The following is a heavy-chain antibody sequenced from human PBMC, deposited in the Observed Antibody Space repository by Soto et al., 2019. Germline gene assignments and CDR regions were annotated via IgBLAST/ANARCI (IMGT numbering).Heavy chain of an antibody. Sequence: GGSLRLSCGASGFTFSDYAMAWVRQAPGKGLEWFSAITGGGDYTYYADSVKGRFTISRDNSKNTLYLEMNSLRDEDTAMYYCAKGSASGRPYYFDFWGQGTLVTVSS. CDR1: GFTFSDYA. D-gene: IGHD6-6*01. CDR2: ITGGGDYT. V-gene: IGHV3-23*01. J-gene: IGHJ4*02. CDR3: AKGSASGRPYYFDF.